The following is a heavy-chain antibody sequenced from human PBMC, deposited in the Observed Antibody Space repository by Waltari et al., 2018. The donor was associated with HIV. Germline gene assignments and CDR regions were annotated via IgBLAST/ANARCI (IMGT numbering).Heavy chain of an antibody. CDR2: INQSGRS. V-gene: IGHV4-34*01. CDR1: GGSLTDFY. CDR3: ARESRRRIRQGGINWFDP. D-gene: IGHD3-10*01. Sequence: QVQLQQWGAGQLKASETLSLTCAVYGGSLTDFYWTWIRQCPGRGLEWIAEINQSGRSDLNPPRKSRVTIAIDPAKKQLSLTLKSVTAADTGVDYCARESRRRIRQGGINWFDPWGQGTPVNVLS. J-gene: IGHJ5*02.